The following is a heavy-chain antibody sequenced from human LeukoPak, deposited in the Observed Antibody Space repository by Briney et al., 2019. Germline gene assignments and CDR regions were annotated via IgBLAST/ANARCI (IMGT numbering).Heavy chain of an antibody. Sequence: SETLSLTCTVSGGSISGSSYYWGWIRQPPGKGLEWIGSIFYSGSTHYNPSLKSRVTISVDTSKNQFSLKLSSVTAADTAVFYCATTGSRSYFDYWGQGTLVPVSS. CDR3: ATTGSRSYFDY. J-gene: IGHJ4*02. D-gene: IGHD2-8*02. CDR1: GGSISGSSYY. CDR2: IFYSGST. V-gene: IGHV4-39*01.